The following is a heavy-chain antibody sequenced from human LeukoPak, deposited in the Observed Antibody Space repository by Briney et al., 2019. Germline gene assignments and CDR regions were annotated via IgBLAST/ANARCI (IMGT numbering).Heavy chain of an antibody. J-gene: IGHJ4*02. Sequence: GGSLRLSCAASGFTFSSYAMSRVRQAPGKGLEWVSAISGSGGSTYYADSVKGRFTISRDNSKNTLYLQMNSLRAEDTAVYYCAKDTDLPLTPYYYDSSGPDWGQGTLVTVSS. D-gene: IGHD3-22*01. CDR3: AKDTDLPLTPYYYDSSGPD. CDR1: GFTFSSYA. CDR2: ISGSGGST. V-gene: IGHV3-23*01.